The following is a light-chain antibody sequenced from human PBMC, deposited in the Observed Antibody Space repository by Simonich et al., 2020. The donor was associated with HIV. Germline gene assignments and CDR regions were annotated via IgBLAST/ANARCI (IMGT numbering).Light chain of an antibody. CDR1: QSVSSN. J-gene: IGKJ4*01. V-gene: IGKV3-15*01. CDR3: QQRSNWLT. CDR2: GES. Sequence: EIVMTQSPATLSVSPGERATLTCRASQSVSSNLAWYQQKPGQAPRLLIHGESTRATGIPARVSGSGSGTEFTLTISSLQPEDFAVYYCQQRSNWLTFGGGTKVEIK.